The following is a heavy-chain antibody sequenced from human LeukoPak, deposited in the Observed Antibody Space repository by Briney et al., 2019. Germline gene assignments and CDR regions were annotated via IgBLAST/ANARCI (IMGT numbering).Heavy chain of an antibody. D-gene: IGHD2-15*01. J-gene: IGHJ4*02. CDR2: IRYDGTNK. CDR3: ARACSGGSCYLQLDY. Sequence: GGSLRLSCAASGFTFSSYGMHWVRQAPGKGLEWVAFIRYDGTNKYYADSVKGRFTISRDNSKNTLYLRMNSLRPEDTALYYCARACSGGSCYLQLDYWGQGTLVTVSS. CDR1: GFTFSSYG. V-gene: IGHV3-30*02.